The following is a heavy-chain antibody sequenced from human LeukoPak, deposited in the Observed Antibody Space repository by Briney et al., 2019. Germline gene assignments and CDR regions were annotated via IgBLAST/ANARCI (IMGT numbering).Heavy chain of an antibody. V-gene: IGHV3-11*04. CDR3: ARADSTDGFDI. D-gene: IGHD3/OR15-3a*01. CDR2: IGSSGTTV. CDR1: GFTVKKGY. Sequence: GGSLRLSCAASGFTVKKGYMTWIRQAPGKGLEWVSYIGSSGTTVYYADSVKGRFTISRDNANSSLYLEMSSLRADDSAVYYCARADSTDGFDIWGQGTMVTVSS. J-gene: IGHJ3*02.